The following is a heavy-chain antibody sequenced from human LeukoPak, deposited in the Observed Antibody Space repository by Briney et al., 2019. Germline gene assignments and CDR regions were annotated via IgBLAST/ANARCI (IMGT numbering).Heavy chain of an antibody. CDR1: GYTFSDYY. J-gene: IGHJ5*01. CDR3: ARSGYCGGGSCSDWFDS. Sequence: ASVKVSRKPSGYTFSDYYLYWVRQAPGQGLEWMGWINPNSGGTNYAQKFQGRVTLTRDTSINTVYMELSRLTSDDTAVYFCARSGYCGGGSCSDWFDSWGQGTLVTVSS. D-gene: IGHD2-15*01. CDR2: INPNSGGT. V-gene: IGHV1-2*02.